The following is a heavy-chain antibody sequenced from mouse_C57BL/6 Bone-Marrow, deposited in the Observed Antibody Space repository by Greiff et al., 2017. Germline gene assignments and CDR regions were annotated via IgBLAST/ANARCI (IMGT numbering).Heavy chain of an antibody. Sequence: VQLQQSGAELVRPGASVTLSCKASGYTFTDYEMHWVKQTPVHGLEWIGAIDPETGGTAYNQKFKGKAILTADKSSSTAYMELRSLTSEDSAVYYCTRFLYLAMYYWGQGTSVTVSS. CDR2: IDPETGGT. V-gene: IGHV1-15*01. J-gene: IGHJ4*01. CDR1: GYTFTDYE. D-gene: IGHD5-1-1*01. CDR3: TRFLYLAMYY.